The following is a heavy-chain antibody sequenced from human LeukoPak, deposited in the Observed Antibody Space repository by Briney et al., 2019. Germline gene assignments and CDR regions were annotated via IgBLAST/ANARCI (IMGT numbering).Heavy chain of an antibody. CDR2: INGDGSET. D-gene: IGHD3-10*01. J-gene: IGHJ4*02. CDR3: VRDIREYDF. Sequence: GGSPRLSCTASGFTLSNYWMHWVRQAPGKGLVWVSRINGDGSETYYADSVKGRFTSSRDNAKNTVFLRMNNLRAEDTAVYYCVRDIREYDFWGQGTLVTVSS. CDR1: GFTLSNYW. V-gene: IGHV3-74*01.